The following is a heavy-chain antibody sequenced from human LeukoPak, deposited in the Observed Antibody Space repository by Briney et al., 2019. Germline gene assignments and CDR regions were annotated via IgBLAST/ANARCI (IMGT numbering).Heavy chain of an antibody. CDR3: AKETDYDFWSGYSDY. J-gene: IGHJ4*02. V-gene: IGHV3-23*01. CDR1: GGTFSSYA. Sequence: SCKASGGTFSSYAMSWVRQAPGKGLGWVSAISGSGGSTYYADSVKGRFTISRDNSKNTLYLQMNSLRAEDTAVYYCAKETDYDFWSGYSDYWGQGTLVTVSS. CDR2: ISGSGGST. D-gene: IGHD3-3*01.